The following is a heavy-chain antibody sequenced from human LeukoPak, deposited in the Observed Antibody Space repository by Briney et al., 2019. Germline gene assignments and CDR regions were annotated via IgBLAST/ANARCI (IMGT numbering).Heavy chain of an antibody. CDR2: IYYTGST. CDR1: GGSISSYY. D-gene: IGHD5-18*01. V-gene: IGHV4-59*01. Sequence: SETLSLTCTVSGGSISSYYWSWIRQPPGKGLEWIGYIYYTGSTNYNPSLKSRVSISVDTSKNQFSLNVSSVTAADTAVYYCARGSSRLSGYSSSWGQGTLVTVSS. J-gene: IGHJ4*02. CDR3: ARGSSRLSGYSSS.